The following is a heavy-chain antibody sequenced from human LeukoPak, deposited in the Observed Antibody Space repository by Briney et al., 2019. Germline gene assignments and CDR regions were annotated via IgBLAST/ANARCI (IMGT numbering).Heavy chain of an antibody. CDR2: INSDGSGT. V-gene: IGHV3-74*01. CDR3: ARDMNGLS. D-gene: IGHD1-1*01. J-gene: IGHJ4*02. CDR1: GFILCNYR. Sequence: GGSLRLSCATSGFILCNYRMHWVRQAPGKGLVWVSRINSDGSGTDYAESVKGRFTISRDNAKNTLYLHMSSLRVEDTAVYYCARDMNGLSWGQGTLVTVSS.